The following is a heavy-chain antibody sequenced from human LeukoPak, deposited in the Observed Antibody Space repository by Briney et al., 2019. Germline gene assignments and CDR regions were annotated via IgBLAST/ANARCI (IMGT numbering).Heavy chain of an antibody. Sequence: GGTLRLSCTASGFTFGDYAMSWFRQAPGKGLEWVGFIRSKAYGGTTEYAAPVKGRFTISRDDSKSIAYLQMNSLKTEDTAVYYCTSFIAVAGTFGAGDVWGKGTTVTVSS. CDR3: TSFIAVAGTFGAGDV. CDR2: IRSKAYGGTT. V-gene: IGHV3-49*03. CDR1: GFTFGDYA. J-gene: IGHJ6*04. D-gene: IGHD6-19*01.